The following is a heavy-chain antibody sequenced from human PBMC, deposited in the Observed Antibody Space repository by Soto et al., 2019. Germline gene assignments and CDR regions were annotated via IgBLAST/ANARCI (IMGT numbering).Heavy chain of an antibody. CDR1: GYVFTSYD. D-gene: IGHD1-7*01. CDR2: TNPHSGDT. V-gene: IGHV1-8*01. Sequence: QVQLVQSGAEVKKPGASVKVSCRASGYVFTSYDINWVRQAPGQGLEWMGWTNPHSGDTVYAQKFQGRVTLTTNSSISTAYMELSSLRSDDTAVYYCAIAEAWNYIYWFDPWCQGTPVTVAS. J-gene: IGHJ5*02. CDR3: AIAEAWNYIYWFDP.